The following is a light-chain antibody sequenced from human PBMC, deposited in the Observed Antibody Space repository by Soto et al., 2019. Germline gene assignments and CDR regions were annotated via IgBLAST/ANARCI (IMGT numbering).Light chain of an antibody. CDR2: GAS. Sequence: EIVLTQSPGTLSVSPGERVTLSCRARQSVGSNLAWYQQKPGQAPRLLIYGASTRATGIPARFSGSGSETEFTLTISSLQAEDSAVYFCQQRSNWPSITFGQGTRLEIK. J-gene: IGKJ5*01. CDR1: QSVGSN. V-gene: IGKV3-15*01. CDR3: QQRSNWPSIT.